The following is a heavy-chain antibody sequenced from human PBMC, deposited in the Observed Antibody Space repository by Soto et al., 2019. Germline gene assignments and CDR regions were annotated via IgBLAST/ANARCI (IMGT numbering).Heavy chain of an antibody. CDR1: GGSISSGGYY. D-gene: IGHD3-10*01. V-gene: IGHV4-31*03. CDR3: ARENTLVRGFDP. J-gene: IGHJ5*02. Sequence: SETLSLPCTVSGGSISSGGYYWRWIRQHPGKGLEWIGYIYYTGSTYYHPSLESRVTISVDTSKNQFSLKLSSVTAADTAVYYCARENTLVRGFDPWGQGTLVTVSS. CDR2: IYYTGST.